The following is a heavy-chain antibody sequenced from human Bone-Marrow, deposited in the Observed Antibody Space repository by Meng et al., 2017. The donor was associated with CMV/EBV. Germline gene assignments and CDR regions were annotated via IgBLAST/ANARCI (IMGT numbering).Heavy chain of an antibody. CDR1: GFTFSSYA. CDR2: ISGSGGST. Sequence: GESLKISCAASGFTFSSYAMSWVRQAPGKGLEWVSAISGSGGSTYYADSVKGRFTISRDNSKNTLYLQMNSLRAEDTAAYYCAKGISASSTSWFGEGGQGTLVTVSS. V-gene: IGHV3-23*01. J-gene: IGHJ4*02. CDR3: AKGISASSTSWFGE. D-gene: IGHD3-10*01.